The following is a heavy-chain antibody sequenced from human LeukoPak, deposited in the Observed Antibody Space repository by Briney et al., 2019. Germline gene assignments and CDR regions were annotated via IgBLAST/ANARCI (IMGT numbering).Heavy chain of an antibody. CDR2: IYHSGCT. D-gene: IGHD6-19*01. Sequence: SETLSLTCAVSGVSISSSTNWWSWVRQPPGKRLEWIGEIYHSGCTNYNPSLKSRVTISVDTSKNQFSLKLSSVTAADTAVYYCASHSSGWYRWFDPWGQGTLVTVSS. V-gene: IGHV4-4*02. CDR3: ASHSSGWYRWFDP. J-gene: IGHJ5*02. CDR1: GVSISSSTNW.